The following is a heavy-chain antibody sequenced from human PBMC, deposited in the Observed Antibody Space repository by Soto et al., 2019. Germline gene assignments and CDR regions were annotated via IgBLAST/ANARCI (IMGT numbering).Heavy chain of an antibody. V-gene: IGHV3-30*18. Sequence: GGSLRLSCAASGFTFSSYGMHWVRQAPGKGLEWVAVISYDGSNKYYADSVKGRFTISRDNSKNTLYLQMNSLRAEDTAVYYCAKGRYRSSSSYQIDDYWGQGTLVTVSS. D-gene: IGHD6-6*01. CDR1: GFTFSSYG. CDR3: AKGRYRSSSSYQIDDY. CDR2: ISYDGSNK. J-gene: IGHJ4*02.